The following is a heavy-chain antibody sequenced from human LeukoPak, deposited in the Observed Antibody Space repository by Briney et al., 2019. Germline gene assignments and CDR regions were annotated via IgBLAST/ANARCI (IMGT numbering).Heavy chain of an antibody. D-gene: IGHD5-24*01. CDR2: IKMKTDGATT. V-gene: IGHV3-15*01. Sequence: GGSLRLSCAASGFSFSNAWMSWVRQAPGRGLEKVGRIKMKTDGATTDYAAPVKGRFTISRDDSKNTLYLEMNSLKIEDTAVYYCARASNPWLQLTWGQGTLVTVSS. J-gene: IGHJ5*02. CDR1: GFSFSNAW. CDR3: ARASNPWLQLT.